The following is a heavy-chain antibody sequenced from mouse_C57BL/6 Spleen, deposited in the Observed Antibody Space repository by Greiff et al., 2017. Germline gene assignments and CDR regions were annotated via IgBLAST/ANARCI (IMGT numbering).Heavy chain of an antibody. J-gene: IGHJ2*01. CDR3: ARHTTVVDTGFDY. V-gene: IGHV5-6*01. D-gene: IGHD1-1*01. CDR1: GFTFSSYG. Sequence: EVKLVESGGDLVKPGGSLKLSCAASGFTFSSYGMSWVRQTPDKRLEWVATISSGGSYTYYPDSVKGRFTISRDNAKNTLYLQMSSLKSEDTAMYYWARHTTVVDTGFDYWGQGTTLTVSS. CDR2: ISSGGSYT.